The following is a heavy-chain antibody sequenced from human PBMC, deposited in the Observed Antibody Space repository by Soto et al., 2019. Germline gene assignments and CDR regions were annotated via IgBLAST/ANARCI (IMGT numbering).Heavy chain of an antibody. J-gene: IGHJ6*03. CDR3: ARAANYDFWSGRDYYYYYYMDV. Sequence: EVQLVESGGGLVQPGGSLRLSCAASGFTFSSYWMCWVRQAPGKGLEWVANIKQDGSQNYFLDSVKGRFTISRDNAKNSLYLQMNSLRGEDTAVYYCARAANYDFWSGRDYYYYYYMDVWGKGTTVTVSS. CDR1: GFTFSSYW. CDR2: IKQDGSQN. D-gene: IGHD3-3*01. V-gene: IGHV3-7*01.